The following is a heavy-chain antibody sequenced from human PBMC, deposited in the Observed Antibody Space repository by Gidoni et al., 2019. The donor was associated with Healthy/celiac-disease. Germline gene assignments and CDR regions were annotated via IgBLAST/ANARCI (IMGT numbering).Heavy chain of an antibody. Sequence: EVQLVESGGGLVQPGGSLRLSCAASGFTFSSYSMNWVRQAPGKGLEWVSYISSSSSTIYYADSVKGRFTISRDNAKNSLYLQMNSLRAEDTAVYYCAREKYYYDSSGYHDYWGQGTLVTVSS. CDR3: AREKYYYDSSGYHDY. J-gene: IGHJ4*02. V-gene: IGHV3-48*04. D-gene: IGHD3-22*01. CDR1: GFTFSSYS. CDR2: ISSSSSTI.